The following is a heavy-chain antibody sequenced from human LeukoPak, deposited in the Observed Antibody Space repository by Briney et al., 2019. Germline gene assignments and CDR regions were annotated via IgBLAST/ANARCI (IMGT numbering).Heavy chain of an antibody. J-gene: IGHJ4*02. CDR3: ARRTYYDFWSGYNFDY. D-gene: IGHD3-3*01. Sequence: GASVKVSCKAAGYTFTGYYMFWVRQAPGQGLEWMGRINPNSGGTNYAQKFQGRVTMTRDTSISTAYMELSRLRSDDTAVYYCARRTYYDFWSGYNFDYWGQGTLVTVSS. CDR1: GYTFTGYY. V-gene: IGHV1-2*06. CDR2: INPNSGGT.